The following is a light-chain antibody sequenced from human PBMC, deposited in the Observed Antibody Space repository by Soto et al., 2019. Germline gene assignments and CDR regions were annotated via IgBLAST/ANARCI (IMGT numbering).Light chain of an antibody. J-gene: IGKJ1*01. V-gene: IGKV1-6*01. Sequence: AIQMTQSPLSLSASVGDRVTITCQACQDIGKDLGWYQQKPGEAPELLISVASTLESGVPSRFSGSGSGTDFSLTISSLQPEDFATYYCLQDYNYPRTFGQGTKVEIK. CDR3: LQDYNYPRT. CDR1: QDIGKD. CDR2: VAS.